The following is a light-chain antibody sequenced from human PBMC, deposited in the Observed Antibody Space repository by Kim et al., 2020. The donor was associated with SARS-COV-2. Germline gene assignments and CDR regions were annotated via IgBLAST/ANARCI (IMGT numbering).Light chain of an antibody. CDR2: AAS. V-gene: IGKV1-9*01. J-gene: IGKJ4*01. CDR3: QQLNSYPP. CDR1: QGISSY. Sequence: LTATVGDRVTMTCRASQGISSYLAWYQQKPGKAPKLLIYAASTLQSGVPSRFSGSGSGTDFTLTISSLQPEDFATYYCQQLNSYPPFGGGTKLEI.